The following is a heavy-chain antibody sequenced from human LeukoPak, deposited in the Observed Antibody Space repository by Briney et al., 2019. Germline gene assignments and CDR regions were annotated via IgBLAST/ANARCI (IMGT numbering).Heavy chain of an antibody. CDR1: GGSISSSSYY. J-gene: IGHJ6*03. CDR2: IYYSGST. CDR3: ARDRVLWRGDYYYYYMDV. D-gene: IGHD3-10*01. Sequence: PSETLSLTCTVSGGSISSSSYYWGWIRQPPGKGLEWIGSIYYSGSTYYNPSLKSRVTISVDTSKNQFSLKLSSVTAADTAVYYCARDRVLWRGDYYYYYMDVWGKGTTVTISS. V-gene: IGHV4-39*07.